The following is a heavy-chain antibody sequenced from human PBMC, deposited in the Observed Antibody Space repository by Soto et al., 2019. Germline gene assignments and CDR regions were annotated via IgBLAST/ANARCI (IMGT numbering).Heavy chain of an antibody. J-gene: IGHJ4*02. Sequence: GGSLRLSCAASGFTFSSYGMHWVRKAPGKGLEWVAVISYDGSNKYYADSVKGRFTISRDNSKNTLYLQMNSLRAEDTAVYYCAKVGSHYDYVWGSYYFDYWCQGTLVTVSS. D-gene: IGHD3-16*01. CDR3: AKVGSHYDYVWGSYYFDY. CDR1: GFTFSSYG. CDR2: ISYDGSNK. V-gene: IGHV3-30*18.